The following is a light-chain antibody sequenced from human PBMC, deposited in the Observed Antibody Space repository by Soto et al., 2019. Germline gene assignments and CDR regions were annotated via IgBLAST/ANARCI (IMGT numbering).Light chain of an antibody. Sequence: QSALTQPPSASGSPGQAVTISCTGTSSDVVGYNYVSWYQQHSGKAPKLMIYVVSKRPSGVPERFSGSKSGNTASLPVSGLQAEDEADYYCSSYARNNNDVFGTGTQLTVL. J-gene: IGLJ1*01. CDR3: SSYARNNNDV. V-gene: IGLV2-8*01. CDR2: VVS. CDR1: SSDVVGYNY.